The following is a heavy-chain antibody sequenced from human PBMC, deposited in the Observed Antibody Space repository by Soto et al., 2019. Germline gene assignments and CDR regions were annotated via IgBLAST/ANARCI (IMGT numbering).Heavy chain of an antibody. CDR3: ERGITSGWHPYYYYYGMDV. D-gene: IGHD6-19*01. J-gene: IGHJ6*02. V-gene: IGHV1-8*01. CDR1: GYTFTSYD. Sequence: QVQLVQSGAEVKKPGASVKVSCKASGYTFTSYDINWVRQATGQGLEWMGWMNPNSGNTGYAQKFQGRVTMTRTTSISTAYMELSSLRSEDTAVYYCERGITSGWHPYYYYYGMDVWGQGTTVTVSS. CDR2: MNPNSGNT.